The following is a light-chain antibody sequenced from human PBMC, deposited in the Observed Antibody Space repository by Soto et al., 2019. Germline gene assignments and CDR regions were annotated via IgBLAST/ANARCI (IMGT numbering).Light chain of an antibody. CDR1: SSDVGGYNY. CDR2: DVT. J-gene: IGLJ2*01. Sequence: QSALTQPRSVPGSPGQSVTISCTGTSSDVGGYNYVSWYQQHPGKAPKLIIYDVTKRPSGVPDRFSGSKSGNTASLTISGLQAEDESDYYCCSYAGTYTLLFGGGTKLTVL. V-gene: IGLV2-11*01. CDR3: CSYAGTYTLL.